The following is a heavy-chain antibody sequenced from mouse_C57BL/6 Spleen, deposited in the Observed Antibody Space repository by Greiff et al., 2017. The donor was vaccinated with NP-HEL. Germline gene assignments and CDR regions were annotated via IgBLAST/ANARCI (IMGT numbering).Heavy chain of an antibody. D-gene: IGHD1-1*01. Sequence: VQGVESGPGLVAPSQSLSITCTVSGFSLTSYGVHWVRQPPGKGLEWLVVIWSDGSTTYNSALKSRLSISKDNSKSQVFLKMNSLQTDDTAMYYCARQGRDYGSSYNYYAMDYWGQGTSVTVSS. CDR2: IWSDGST. J-gene: IGHJ4*01. V-gene: IGHV2-6-1*01. CDR1: GFSLTSYG. CDR3: ARQGRDYGSSYNYYAMDY.